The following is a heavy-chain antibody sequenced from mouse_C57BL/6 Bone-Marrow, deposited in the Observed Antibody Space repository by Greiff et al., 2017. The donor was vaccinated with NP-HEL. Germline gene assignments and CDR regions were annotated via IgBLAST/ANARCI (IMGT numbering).Heavy chain of an antibody. Sequence: EVMLVESGGGLVQPGGSLKLSCAASGFTFSDYYMYWVRQTPEKRLEWVAYISNGGGSTYYPDTVKGRFTISRDNAKNTLYLQMSRLKSEDTAMYYCARHKRSGFSWFAYWGQGTLVTVSA. D-gene: IGHD3-1*01. CDR1: GFTFSDYY. J-gene: IGHJ3*01. CDR3: ARHKRSGFSWFAY. CDR2: ISNGGGST. V-gene: IGHV5-12*01.